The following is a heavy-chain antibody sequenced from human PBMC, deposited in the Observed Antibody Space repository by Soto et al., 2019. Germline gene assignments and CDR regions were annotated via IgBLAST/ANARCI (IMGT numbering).Heavy chain of an antibody. Sequence: EVQLLESGGGLVQPGESLRLSCAASGFTFSNYAMIWVRQAPGKGPEWVSGISGSGTNTYYADSVEGRFTISRDNSNNRVYLAMKLLGAGETAVYYGARAQGGGGITFFLAGGGEYAMDVWGQGTTVTVSS. V-gene: IGHV3-23*01. CDR3: ARAQGGGGITFFLAGGGEYAMDV. CDR1: GFTFSNYA. CDR2: ISGSGTNT. J-gene: IGHJ6*02. D-gene: IGHD3-3*01.